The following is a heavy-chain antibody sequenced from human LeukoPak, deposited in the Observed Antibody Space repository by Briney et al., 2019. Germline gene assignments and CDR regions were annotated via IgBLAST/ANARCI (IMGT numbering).Heavy chain of an antibody. J-gene: IGHJ4*02. CDR1: GYTFTSYD. D-gene: IGHD4-23*01. CDR2: MNPNRGNT. V-gene: IGHV1-8*01. CDR3: ARNPANDYGGNDQDY. Sequence: GASVKVSCKASGYTFTSYDINWGRHATGQGLECMGWMNPNRGNTGYAQKFQGIVTMTRNTSISTSYMELSSERSEDTAVYYSARNPANDYGGNDQDYWGQGTLVTVSS.